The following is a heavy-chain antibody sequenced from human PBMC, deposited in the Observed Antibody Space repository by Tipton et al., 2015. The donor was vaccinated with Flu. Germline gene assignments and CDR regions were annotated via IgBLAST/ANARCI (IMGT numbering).Heavy chain of an antibody. CDR2: IYYSGST. CDR1: GGSISSSSYY. D-gene: IGHD3-16*01. CDR3: ARPIPASRWVPDAFDI. V-gene: IGHV4-39*01. J-gene: IGHJ3*02. Sequence: TLSLTCTVSGGSISSSSYYWGWIRQPPGKGLEWIGSIYYSGSTYYNPSLKSRVTISVDTSKNQFSLKLSSVTAADTAVYYCARPIPASRWVPDAFDIWGQGTMVTVSS.